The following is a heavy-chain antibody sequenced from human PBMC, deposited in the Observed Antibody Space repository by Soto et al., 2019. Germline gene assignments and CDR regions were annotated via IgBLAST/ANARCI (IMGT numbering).Heavy chain of an antibody. CDR3: ARDLVSGYDPGDY. D-gene: IGHD5-12*01. CDR1: GDTFTIFA. Sequence: QVQLVQSGAEVKKPGSSVKVSCKASGDTFTIFAISWVRQAPGQGLEWMGGIIPNIGTTNYAQRFQGRITITGDESTGTAYMELSSLKSEDTAVYSCARDLVSGYDPGDYGGQGTLVTVSS. J-gene: IGHJ4*02. CDR2: IIPNIGTT. V-gene: IGHV1-69*12.